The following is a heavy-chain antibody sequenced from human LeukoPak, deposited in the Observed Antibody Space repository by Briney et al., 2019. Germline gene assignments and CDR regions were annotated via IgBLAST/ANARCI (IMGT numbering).Heavy chain of an antibody. CDR3: AKDRLVSVLDI. CDR2: ISYDGSNK. Sequence: GRSLRLSCAASGFTFSSYGMHWVRQAPGKGLEWVAGISYDGSNKYYADSVKGRFTIARDNSKNTLYLQMNSLRAEDTAVYYCAKDRLVSVLDIWGQGTMVTVSS. CDR1: GFTFSSYG. J-gene: IGHJ3*02. V-gene: IGHV3-30*18. D-gene: IGHD6-19*01.